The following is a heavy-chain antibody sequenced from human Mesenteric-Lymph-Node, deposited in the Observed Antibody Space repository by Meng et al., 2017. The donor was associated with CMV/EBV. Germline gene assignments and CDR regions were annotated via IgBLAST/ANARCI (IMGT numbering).Heavy chain of an antibody. V-gene: IGHV3-33*03. J-gene: IGHJ4*02. CDR3: ATQRITMVWGDSDY. Sequence: ASGLTFSGNGMHWVRQAPGKGLEWVAAVWYDGSKQYYADSVKGRFTISRDNSKNMVYLQMNSLRVEDMAVYYCATQRITMVWGDSDYWGQGTLVTVSS. CDR1: GLTFSGNG. D-gene: IGHD3-10*01. CDR2: VWYDGSKQ.